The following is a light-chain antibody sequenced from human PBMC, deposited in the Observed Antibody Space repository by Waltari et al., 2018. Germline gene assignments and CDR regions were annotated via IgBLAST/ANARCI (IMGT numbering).Light chain of an antibody. J-gene: IGKJ2*01. V-gene: IGKV4-1*01. Sequence: EIVMTQSPDSLAVSLGERTTINCKASQSVLYSSDNKNYLAWYRQKPVQPPNWLIYRASTRESGVPGRFSGSGSGTDFTLTISSLQAEDVAVYYCQQYYSTPYTFGQGTKLEIK. CDR1: QSVLYSSDNKNY. CDR2: RAS. CDR3: QQYYSTPYT.